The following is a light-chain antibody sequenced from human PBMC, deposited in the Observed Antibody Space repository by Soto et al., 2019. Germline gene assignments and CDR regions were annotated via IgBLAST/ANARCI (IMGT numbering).Light chain of an antibody. Sequence: EIVLTQSPGTLSLSPGERGTLSCRASQSVTSTYLAWYQQKPGQAPRLLIYGASSRAIGIPDRFSGSVSGSDFILTINRLEPEDFAVYYCQQYSSSHTFGQGTRLEIK. CDR1: QSVTSTY. J-gene: IGKJ5*01. CDR2: GAS. V-gene: IGKV3-20*01. CDR3: QQYSSSHT.